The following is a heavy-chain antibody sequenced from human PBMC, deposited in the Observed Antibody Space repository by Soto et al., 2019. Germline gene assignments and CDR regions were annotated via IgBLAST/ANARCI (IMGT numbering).Heavy chain of an antibody. CDR2: IYSGGST. Sequence: EVQLVESGGGLVQPGGSLRLSCAASGLTVSRNYMSWVRQAPGKGLEWVSVIYSGGSTYYADSVKGRFTISRDNSKNTLYLQMNSLRAEDTAVYYCARDPIAARLNYGMDVWGQGTTVTVSS. D-gene: IGHD6-6*01. CDR1: GLTVSRNY. V-gene: IGHV3-66*01. CDR3: ARDPIAARLNYGMDV. J-gene: IGHJ6*02.